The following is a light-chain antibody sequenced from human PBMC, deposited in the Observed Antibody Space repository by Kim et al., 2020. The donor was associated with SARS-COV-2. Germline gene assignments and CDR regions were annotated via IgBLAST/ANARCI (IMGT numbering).Light chain of an antibody. CDR1: KLGEKY. CDR2: QDT. V-gene: IGLV3-1*01. CDR3: PSSYSITVV. Sequence: SYELTQPPSVSVSPGQTASITCSGDKLGEKYACWYQQKPGQSPVLVIYQDTKRPSRIPERFSGSNSGNTATLTISGTQAMVVADYYCPSSYSITVVFVGG. J-gene: IGLJ2*01.